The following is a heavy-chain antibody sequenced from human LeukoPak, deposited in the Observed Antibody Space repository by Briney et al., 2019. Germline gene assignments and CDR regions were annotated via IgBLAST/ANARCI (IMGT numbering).Heavy chain of an antibody. J-gene: IGHJ4*02. Sequence: GASVKVSCKASGGTFSSYAISWVRQAPGQGLEWMGRIIPIFGIANYAQKFQGRVMITADKSTSTAYMELSSLRSEDTAVYYCARGPIRDGFESALKEYWGQGTLVTVSS. CDR3: ARGPIRDGFESALKEY. V-gene: IGHV1-69*04. CDR1: GGTFSSYA. D-gene: IGHD5-24*01. CDR2: IIPIFGIA.